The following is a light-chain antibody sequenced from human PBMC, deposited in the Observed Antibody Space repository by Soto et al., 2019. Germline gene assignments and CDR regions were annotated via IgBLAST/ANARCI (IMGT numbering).Light chain of an antibody. V-gene: IGKV1-5*03. CDR3: QQYNSYPWT. Sequence: DIQMTQSPSTLSASVGDRATITCRASQSISSWLAWYQQKPGKAPKLLIYNASSLDTGIPSRFSGSGSGTEFTLTISSLQPDDFATYYCQQYNSYPWTFGGGTKVEIK. CDR2: NAS. J-gene: IGKJ4*02. CDR1: QSISSW.